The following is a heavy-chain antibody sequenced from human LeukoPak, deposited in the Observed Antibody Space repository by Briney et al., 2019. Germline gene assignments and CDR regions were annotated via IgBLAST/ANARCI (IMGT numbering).Heavy chain of an antibody. V-gene: IGHV3-23*01. CDR2: ISGSGGST. J-gene: IGHJ4*02. D-gene: IGHD4-17*01. CDR3: SKKGQNGDYGKPD. Sequence: PGGSLRLSCAASGFIFSSYAMSWVRQAPGKGLEWVSVISGSGGSTHYADSVKGRFTISRDNSKNTLFLQMNSLKAVDTAVYYCSKKGQNGDYGKPDWGQGTLVTVSS. CDR1: GFIFSSYA.